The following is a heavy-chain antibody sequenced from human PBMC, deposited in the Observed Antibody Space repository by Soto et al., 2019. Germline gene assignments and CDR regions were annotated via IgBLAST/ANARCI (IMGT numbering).Heavy chain of an antibody. J-gene: IGHJ5*02. Sequence: PSETLSLTCTVSGGSISSSTYYWGWIRQPPGKGLEWIGSIYYSGSTYYNTSLKSRVTTSVDTSKNQFSLKLSSVTAADTAVYYCARHLGSIVVVPALWFDPWGQGTLVTVSS. V-gene: IGHV4-39*01. D-gene: IGHD2-2*01. CDR3: ARHLGSIVVVPALWFDP. CDR2: IYYSGST. CDR1: GGSISSSTYY.